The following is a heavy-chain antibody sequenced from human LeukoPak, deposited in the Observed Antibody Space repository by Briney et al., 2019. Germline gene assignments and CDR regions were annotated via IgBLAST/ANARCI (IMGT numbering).Heavy chain of an antibody. CDR2: INPNSGGT. J-gene: IGHJ4*02. V-gene: IGHV1-2*02. D-gene: IGHD2-2*01. Sequence: ASVKLSCKASGYTFTSYYMHWVRQAPGQGLEWMGVINPNSGGTNYAQKFQGRVTMTRDTSISTAYMELSRLRSDDTAVYYCARGEYGSTSPFDYWGQGTLVTVSS. CDR3: ARGEYGSTSPFDY. CDR1: GYTFTSYY.